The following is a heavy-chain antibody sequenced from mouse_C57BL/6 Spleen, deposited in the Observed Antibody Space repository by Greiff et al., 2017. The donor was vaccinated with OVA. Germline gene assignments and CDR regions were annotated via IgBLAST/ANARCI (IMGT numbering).Heavy chain of an antibody. D-gene: IGHD2-4*01. CDR2: INPNNGGT. J-gene: IGHJ3*01. CDR1: GYTFTDYN. CDR3: ARPGDYGTWERFAY. Sequence: EVQLQQSGPELVKPGASVKIPCKASGYTFTDYNMAWVKQSHGKSLEWIGDINPNNGGTIYNQKFKGKATLTVDKSSSTAYLELRSLTSEDTAVYYCARPGDYGTWERFAYWGQGTLVTVSA. V-gene: IGHV1-18*01.